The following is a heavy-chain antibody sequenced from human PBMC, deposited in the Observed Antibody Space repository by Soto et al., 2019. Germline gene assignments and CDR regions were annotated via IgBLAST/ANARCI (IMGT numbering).Heavy chain of an antibody. CDR3: ARAPRGNYGYPSYFDY. Sequence: PSETLSLTCTVSGGSLSSYYWSWIRQPPGKGLEWIGYIYYSGSTNYNPSLKSRVTISVDTSKNQFSLKLSSVTAADTAVYYCARAPRGNYGYPSYFDYWGQGTLVTVPQ. CDR2: IYYSGST. D-gene: IGHD3-10*01. J-gene: IGHJ4*02. CDR1: GGSLSSYY. V-gene: IGHV4-59*01.